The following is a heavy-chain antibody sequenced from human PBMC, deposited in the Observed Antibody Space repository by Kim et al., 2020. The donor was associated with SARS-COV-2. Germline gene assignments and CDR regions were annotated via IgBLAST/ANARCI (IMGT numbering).Heavy chain of an antibody. J-gene: IGHJ4*02. Sequence: IPTLKRRVTMSVDMSKNQFSLKLSSVTAADTAVYYCARGKVTKKPYCFDYWGQGTLVTVSS. V-gene: IGHV4-30-2*01. D-gene: IGHD4-17*01. CDR3: ARGKVTKKPYCFDY.